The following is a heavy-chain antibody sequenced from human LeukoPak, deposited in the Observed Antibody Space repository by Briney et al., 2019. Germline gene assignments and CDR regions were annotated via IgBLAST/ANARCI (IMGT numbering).Heavy chain of an antibody. CDR2: ISSSSSYI. V-gene: IGHV3-21*01. Sequence: PGGSLRLSCAASGFTFSSYSMNWVRQAPGKGLEWVSSISSSSSYIYYADSVKGRFTISRDNAKNSLYLQMNSLRAEDTAVYYCARGAHTPHWSSGWYDYWGQGTLVTVSS. D-gene: IGHD6-19*01. CDR3: ARGAHTPHWSSGWYDY. CDR1: GFTFSSYS. J-gene: IGHJ4*02.